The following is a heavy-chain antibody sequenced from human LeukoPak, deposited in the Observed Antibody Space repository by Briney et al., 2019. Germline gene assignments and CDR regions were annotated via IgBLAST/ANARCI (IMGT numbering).Heavy chain of an antibody. CDR1: GGSINSYY. V-gene: IGHV4-59*01. CDR2: IYHSGTT. Sequence: SETLSLTCTVSGGSINSYYWSWIRQPPGKGLEWIGYIYHSGTTNYNPSLKSRVTISIDTSKNQFSLKLSSVTAADTAVYYCARAPTLYYNFWSGYMLDIWGQGTMVTVSS. D-gene: IGHD3-3*01. J-gene: IGHJ3*02. CDR3: ARAPTLYYNFWSGYMLDI.